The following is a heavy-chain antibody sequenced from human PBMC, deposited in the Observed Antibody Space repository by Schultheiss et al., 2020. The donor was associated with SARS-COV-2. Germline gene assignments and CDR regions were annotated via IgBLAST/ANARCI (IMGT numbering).Heavy chain of an antibody. CDR3: ARAGSIAARPRNSWFDP. CDR1: GGSFSGYY. D-gene: IGHD6-6*01. J-gene: IGHJ5*02. Sequence: SETLSLTCAVYGGSFSGYYWSWIRQHPGKGLEWIGRIYTSGSTNYNPSLKSRVTMSVDTSKNQFSLKLSSVTAADTAVYYCARAGSIAARPRNSWFDPWGQGTLVTVSS. CDR2: IYTSGST. V-gene: IGHV4-59*10.